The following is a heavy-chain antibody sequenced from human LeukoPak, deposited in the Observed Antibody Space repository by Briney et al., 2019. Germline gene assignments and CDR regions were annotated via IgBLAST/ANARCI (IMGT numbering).Heavy chain of an antibody. D-gene: IGHD4-23*01. CDR2: IKPKTGSGAT. CDR1: GFTFSNAW. CDR3: ATGNPFDF. Sequence: PGGSLRLSGDGSGFTFSNAWRSWVRLGPGKGLEWVGRIKPKTGSGATDYAAPVNVSLSISRDDSKNTLFLHMKSLKTEDTGVYYCATGNPFDFWGQGTLVSVSS. J-gene: IGHJ4*02. V-gene: IGHV3-15*01.